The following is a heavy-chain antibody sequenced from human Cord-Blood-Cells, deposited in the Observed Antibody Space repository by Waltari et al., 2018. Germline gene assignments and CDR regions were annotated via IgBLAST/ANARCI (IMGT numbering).Heavy chain of an antibody. CDR1: GYTFTGYY. CDR2: INPNSGGT. D-gene: IGHD3-10*01. CDR3: AREGGRITMVRGVIIHY. V-gene: IGHV1-2*02. Sequence: QVQLVQSGAEVKKPGASVTVSCKASGYTFTGYYMHLVRQAPGQGLEWMGWINPNSGGTNYAQKFQGRVTMTRDTSISTAYMELSRLRSDDTAVYYCAREGGRITMVRGVIIHYWGQGTLVTVSS. J-gene: IGHJ4*02.